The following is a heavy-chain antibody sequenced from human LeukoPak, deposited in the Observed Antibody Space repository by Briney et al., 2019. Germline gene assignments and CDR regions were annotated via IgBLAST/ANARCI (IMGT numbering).Heavy chain of an antibody. CDR1: GFTFSNAW. CDR2: ISYDGSKE. Sequence: GGSLRLSCAASGFTFSNAWMSWVRQAPGKGLEWVAVISYDGSKEYYADSVKGRFTISRDNSKNTLFLQMDSLRPEDTAVYHCAKAPAYSSAWYRSFDPWGQGTLVTVSS. V-gene: IGHV3-30*18. CDR3: AKAPAYSSAWYRSFDP. J-gene: IGHJ5*02. D-gene: IGHD6-13*01.